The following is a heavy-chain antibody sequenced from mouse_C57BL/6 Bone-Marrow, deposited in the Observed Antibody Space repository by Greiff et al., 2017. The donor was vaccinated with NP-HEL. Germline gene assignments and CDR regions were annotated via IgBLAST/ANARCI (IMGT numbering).Heavy chain of an antibody. J-gene: IGHJ1*03. V-gene: IGHV1-55*01. D-gene: IGHD2-4*01. Sequence: QVQLQQPGAELVKPGASVKMSCKASGYTFTSYWITWVKQRPGQGLEWIGDIYPGSGSTNYNEKFKSKATLTVDTDSSTAYMQLSSLTSADSAVYYCAGYDYDDWYFDVWGTGTTVTVSS. CDR1: GYTFTSYW. CDR3: AGYDYDDWYFDV. CDR2: IYPGSGST.